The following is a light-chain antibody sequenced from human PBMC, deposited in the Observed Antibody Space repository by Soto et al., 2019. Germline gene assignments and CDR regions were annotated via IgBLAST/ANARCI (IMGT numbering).Light chain of an antibody. V-gene: IGKV1-5*03. CDR2: KAS. J-gene: IGKJ1*01. CDR1: QSISSW. CDR3: QQYNNYPWT. Sequence: DIPMTQSPSTLSASVGDRVTITCRASQSISSWLAWYQQKPGKAPKLLIYKASSLESGVPSRFSGSGSGTAFSLTTSSLQPDDFATYYCQQYNNYPWTFGEGTKLEIK.